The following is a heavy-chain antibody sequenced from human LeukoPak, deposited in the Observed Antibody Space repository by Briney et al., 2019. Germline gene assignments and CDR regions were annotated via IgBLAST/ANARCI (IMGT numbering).Heavy chain of an antibody. D-gene: IGHD3-10*01. J-gene: IGHJ4*02. CDR3: ARVSSYYGSGSYYVFDY. V-gene: IGHV4-30-2*01. CDR1: GGSISSGGYS. Sequence: SETLSLTCAVSGGSISSGGYSWSWIRQPPGKGLEWIGYIYHSGSTYYNPSLKSRVTISVDRSKNQFSLKPSSVTAADTAVYYCARVSSYYGSGSYYVFDYWGQGTLVTVSS. CDR2: IYHSGST.